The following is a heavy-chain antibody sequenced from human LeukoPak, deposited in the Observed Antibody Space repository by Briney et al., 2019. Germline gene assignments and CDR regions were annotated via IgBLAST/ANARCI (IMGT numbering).Heavy chain of an antibody. Sequence: ASVKVSCKASGYTFTSYDINWVRQATGQGLEWMGWMNPNSGNTGYAQKLQGRVTMTTDTSTSTAYMELRSLRSDDTAVYYCARDLLAYSSGKFDYWGQGTLVTVSS. J-gene: IGHJ4*02. D-gene: IGHD6-19*01. V-gene: IGHV1-8*01. CDR3: ARDLLAYSSGKFDY. CDR2: MNPNSGNT. CDR1: GYTFTSYD.